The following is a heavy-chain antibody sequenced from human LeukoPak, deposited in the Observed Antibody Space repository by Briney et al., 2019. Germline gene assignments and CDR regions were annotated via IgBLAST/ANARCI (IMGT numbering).Heavy chain of an antibody. D-gene: IGHD4-17*01. V-gene: IGHV3-9*01. J-gene: IGHJ4*02. Sequence: GGSLRLSCAASGFTFDDYAMPWVRQAPGKGLEWVSGISWNSGSIGYADSVKGRFTISRDNAKNSLYLQMNSLRAEDTALYYCATLTTTSAVTFDYWGQGTLVTVSS. CDR1: GFTFDDYA. CDR2: ISWNSGSI. CDR3: ATLTTTSAVTFDY.